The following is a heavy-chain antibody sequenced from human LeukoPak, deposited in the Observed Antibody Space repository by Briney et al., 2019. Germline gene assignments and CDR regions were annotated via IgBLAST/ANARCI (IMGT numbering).Heavy chain of an antibody. CDR2: LYYSGST. CDR1: GGSISSSGYY. CDR3: ATSYYDFWNGY. V-gene: IGHV4-39*01. J-gene: IGHJ4*02. D-gene: IGHD3-3*01. Sequence: SETLSLTCTVSGGSISSSGYYWGWIRQPPGKGLEWIGSLYYSGSTNYNPSLKSRVTISADTSKNQFSLRLRSVTAADTALYYCATSYYDFWNGYWGQGNLVIVSS.